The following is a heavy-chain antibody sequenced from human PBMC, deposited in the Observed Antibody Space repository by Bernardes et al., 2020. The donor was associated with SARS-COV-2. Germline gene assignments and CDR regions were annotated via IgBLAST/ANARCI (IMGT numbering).Heavy chain of an antibody. CDR1: GGSVSSGSYY. CDR2: LYYSGIT. J-gene: IGHJ6*02. V-gene: IGHV4-61*01. Sequence: ETLSLTCTVSGGSVSSGSYYWSWIRQPPGKGLEWIGYLYYSGITNYNPSLKSRVTISVDTSKNQFSLKLSSVTAADTAVYYWARWGGLPLCYYYYGMDVWGQGTTVIVSS. CDR3: ARWGGLPLCYYYYGMDV. D-gene: IGHD3-3*01.